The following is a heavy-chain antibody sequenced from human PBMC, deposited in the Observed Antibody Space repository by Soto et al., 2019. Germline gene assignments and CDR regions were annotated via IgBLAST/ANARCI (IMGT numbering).Heavy chain of an antibody. V-gene: IGHV3-33*01. D-gene: IGHD6-13*01. CDR2: IWYDGSNK. CDR3: ARDKWFRGLATLGYSSSWYKDRFDY. J-gene: IGHJ4*02. CDR1: GFTCISYG. Sequence: GGSLRLSCASSGFTCISYGMHWVRQAPGKGLEWVAVIWYDGSNKYYADSVKGRFTISRDNSKNTLYLQMNSLRAEDTAVYYCARDKWFRGLATLGYSSSWYKDRFDYWGQGTLVTVSS.